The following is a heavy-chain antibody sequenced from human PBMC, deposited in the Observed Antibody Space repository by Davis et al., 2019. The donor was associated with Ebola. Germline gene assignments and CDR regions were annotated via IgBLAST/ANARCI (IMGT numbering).Heavy chain of an antibody. V-gene: IGHV1-18*01. J-gene: IGHJ4*02. D-gene: IGHD5-24*01. Sequence: AASVKVSCKASGYTFTSYGISWVRQAPGQGLEWMGWISAYNGNTNYAQKFQGRVTMTRNTSISTAYMELSSLRAEDTAVYYCARQRWLQQWLNYFDYWGQGTLVTVSS. CDR2: ISAYNGNT. CDR3: ARQRWLQQWLNYFDY. CDR1: GYTFTSYG.